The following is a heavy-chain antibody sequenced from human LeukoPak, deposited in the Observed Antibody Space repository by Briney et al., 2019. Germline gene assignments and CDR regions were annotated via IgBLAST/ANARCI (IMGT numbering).Heavy chain of an antibody. Sequence: PGGSLRLSCEVSGVTFSDFWMNWVRQAPGKGLEWVAHINQDGSQWSYVGSVRGRFTISRDNAKKSLYLQMDGLRAEDTAVYYCASRGELSWFGAVRYRGQGILVTVSS. CDR2: INQDGSQW. D-gene: IGHD3-16*01. CDR1: GVTFSDFW. CDR3: ASRGELSWFGAVRY. V-gene: IGHV3-7*01. J-gene: IGHJ1*01.